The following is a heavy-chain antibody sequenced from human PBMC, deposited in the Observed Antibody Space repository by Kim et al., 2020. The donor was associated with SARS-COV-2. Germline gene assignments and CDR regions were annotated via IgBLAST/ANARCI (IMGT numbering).Heavy chain of an antibody. CDR2: ISYDGSNK. V-gene: IGHV3-30*04. D-gene: IGHD2-21*02. CDR1: GFTFSSYA. J-gene: IGHJ3*02. CDR3: ARDSPALIVVVTARRGDAFDI. Sequence: GGSLRLSCAASGFTFSSYAMHWVRQAPGKGLEWVAVISYDGSNKYYADSVKGRFTISRDNSKNTLYLQMNSLRAEDTAVYYCARDSPALIVVVTARRGDAFDIWGQGTMVTVSS.